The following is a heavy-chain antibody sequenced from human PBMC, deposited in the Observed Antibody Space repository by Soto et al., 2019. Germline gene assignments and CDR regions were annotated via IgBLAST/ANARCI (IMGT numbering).Heavy chain of an antibody. D-gene: IGHD6-19*01. CDR2: IRSKANSYAT. Sequence: EVQLVESGGGLVQPGGSLKLSCAASGFTFSGSAMHWVRQASGKGLEWVGRIRSKANSYATTYAASVKGRFTISRDDSKNTAYLQMNSLKTEDTAVYYCTGSIAVAGEGLYDCWGQGTLVTVSS. J-gene: IGHJ4*02. CDR3: TGSIAVAGEGLYDC. V-gene: IGHV3-73*01. CDR1: GFTFSGSA.